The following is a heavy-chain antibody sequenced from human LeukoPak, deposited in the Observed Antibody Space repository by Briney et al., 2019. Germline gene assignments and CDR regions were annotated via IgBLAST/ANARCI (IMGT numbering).Heavy chain of an antibody. CDR3: AQLDYDILTGSNWFDP. J-gene: IGHJ5*02. D-gene: IGHD3-9*01. CDR2: VYWDDDK. CDR1: GFSLRTSGVG. V-gene: IGHV2-5*02. Sequence: SGPTLVNPTPPLTLTCTFSGFSLRTSGVGVGWIRQPPGKALEWLALVYWDDDKRYSPSLKSRLTITKDTSKNQVVLTMTNMDPVDTDTYHCAQLDYDILTGSNWFDPWGQGSLVTVSS.